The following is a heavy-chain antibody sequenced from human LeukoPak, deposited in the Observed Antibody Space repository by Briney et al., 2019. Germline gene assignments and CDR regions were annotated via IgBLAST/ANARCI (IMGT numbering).Heavy chain of an antibody. CDR3: ARDLSVNAFDI. D-gene: IGHD2/OR15-2a*01. CDR1: GASVRSDH. Sequence: PSETLSLTCTVSGASVRSDHWNWIRQSPGKGLEWIAYMHGSGSPNYNPSLASRLTLSVDATENLLSLKLTSVTAADTAVYFCARDLSVNAFDIRGQGTLVTVSS. J-gene: IGHJ3*02. CDR2: MHGSGSP. V-gene: IGHV4-59*02.